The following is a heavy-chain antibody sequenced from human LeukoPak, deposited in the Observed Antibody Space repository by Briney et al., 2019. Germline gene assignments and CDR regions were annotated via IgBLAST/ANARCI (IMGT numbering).Heavy chain of an antibody. CDR3: ARGAYDSSGYYPTPNFDY. J-gene: IGHJ4*02. Sequence: SETLSLTCAVSGGSISSGGYSWSWIRQPPGKGLEWIGYIYHSGSTYYNSSLKSRVTISVDRSKNQFSLKLSSVTAADTAVYYCARGAYDSSGYYPTPNFDYWGQGTLVTVSS. V-gene: IGHV4-30-2*01. D-gene: IGHD3-22*01. CDR1: GGSISSGGYS. CDR2: IYHSGST.